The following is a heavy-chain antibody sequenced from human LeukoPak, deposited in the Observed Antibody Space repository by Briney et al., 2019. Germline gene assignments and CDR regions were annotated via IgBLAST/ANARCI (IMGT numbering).Heavy chain of an antibody. CDR1: GFTFSTYG. J-gene: IGHJ5*02. Sequence: PGGSLRLSCAASGFTFSTYGMSWVRQAPGKGLEWVSAISGSGGSTYYADSVKGRFTISRDNSKNTLYLQMDSLTVEDTAVYYCAVSNWMDPWGQGTLVTVSS. V-gene: IGHV3-23*01. CDR3: AVSNWMDP. CDR2: ISGSGGST.